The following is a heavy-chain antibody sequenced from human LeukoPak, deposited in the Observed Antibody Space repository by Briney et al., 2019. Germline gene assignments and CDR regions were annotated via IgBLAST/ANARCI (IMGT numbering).Heavy chain of an antibody. V-gene: IGHV4-39*01. CDR3: ARQSSMTTVVFDY. CDR1: GGSISSSNYC. D-gene: IGHD4-23*01. Sequence: PSETLSLTCTVSGGSISSSNYCWGWIRQPPGKGLEWIGSIYYSGSTYYNPSLKSRVTISVDTSKRQFSLKLNSVTAADTAVYYCARQSSMTTVVFDYWGQGTLVTVSS. CDR2: IYYSGST. J-gene: IGHJ4*02.